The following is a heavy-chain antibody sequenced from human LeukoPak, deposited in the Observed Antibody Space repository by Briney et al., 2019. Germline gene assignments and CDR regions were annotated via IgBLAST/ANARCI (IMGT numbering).Heavy chain of an antibody. CDR2: IKSKTYGGTT. D-gene: IGHD2-15*01. CDR1: GFTFRNAW. J-gene: IGHJ4*02. Sequence: PGGSLRLSCAASGFTFRNAWMSWVRQAPGKGLEWVGRIKSKTYGGTTDYAAPVKGRFIISRDDSKNTLYVQMNSLKNEDTDVYYCLAFESGGFYWGQGTLVTVSS. CDR3: LAFESGGFY. V-gene: IGHV3-15*01.